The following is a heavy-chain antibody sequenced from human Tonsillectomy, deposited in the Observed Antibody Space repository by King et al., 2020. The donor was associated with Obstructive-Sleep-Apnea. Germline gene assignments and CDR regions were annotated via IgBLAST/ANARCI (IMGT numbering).Heavy chain of an antibody. CDR3: ARSYYYGSGSYSWGFDY. Sequence: VQLQESGPGLVKPSQTLSLTCTVSGGSISSGGYYWSWIRQHPGKGLEWIGYIYYSGSTYYNPSLKSRVTISVDTSKNQFSLKLSSVTAADTAVYYCARSYYYGSGSYSWGFDYWGQGTLVTVSS. CDR2: IYYSGST. V-gene: IGHV4-31*03. CDR1: GGSISSGGYY. D-gene: IGHD3-10*01. J-gene: IGHJ4*02.